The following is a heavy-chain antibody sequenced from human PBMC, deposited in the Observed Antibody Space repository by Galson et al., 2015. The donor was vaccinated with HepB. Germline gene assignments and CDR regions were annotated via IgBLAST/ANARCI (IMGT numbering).Heavy chain of an antibody. J-gene: IGHJ4*01. CDR1: GFTFNYHA. Sequence: SLRLSCATSGFTFNYHAMNWVRQAPGKGLEWVASISGSGSSTYYADSVKGRFTISRDNSLDTVDLQMDSLRVDDTAVYYCAKDYLPYYERWGSYSDLHYLDYWGHGTLVTVSS. CDR3: AKDYLPYYERWGSYSDLHYLDY. D-gene: IGHD3-22*01. V-gene: IGHV3-23*01. CDR2: ISGSGSST.